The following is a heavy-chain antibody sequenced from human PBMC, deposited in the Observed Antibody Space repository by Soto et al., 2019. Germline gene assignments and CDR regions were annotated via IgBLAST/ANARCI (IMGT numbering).Heavy chain of an antibody. CDR3: ARGGIAAAGTWNWYFDL. J-gene: IGHJ2*01. Sequence: QVQLVESGGGVVQPGRSLRLSCAASGFTFSSYAMHWVRQAPGKGLEWVAVIWYDGSNKYYADSVKGRFTISRDNSKNTLYLQMNSLRAEDTAVYYCARGGIAAAGTWNWYFDLWGRGTLVTVSS. CDR2: IWYDGSNK. V-gene: IGHV3-33*01. CDR1: GFTFSSYA. D-gene: IGHD6-13*01.